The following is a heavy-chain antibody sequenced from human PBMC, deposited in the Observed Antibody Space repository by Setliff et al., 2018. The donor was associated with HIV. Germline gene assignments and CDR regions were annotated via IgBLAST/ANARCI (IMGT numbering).Heavy chain of an antibody. CDR3: ARGGYGWGDLGPVLDY. CDR1: GYTFTTYS. V-gene: IGHV1-18*01. D-gene: IGHD5-12*01. CDR2: ISAFNGNT. J-gene: IGHJ4*02. Sequence: ASVKVSCKASGYTFTTYSFTWVRQAPGQGLEWMGWISAFNGNTNYAQKPQGRFTMTTDTSTSTAYMELRSLRSDDTAVYYCARGGYGWGDLGPVLDYWGQGTLVTVSS.